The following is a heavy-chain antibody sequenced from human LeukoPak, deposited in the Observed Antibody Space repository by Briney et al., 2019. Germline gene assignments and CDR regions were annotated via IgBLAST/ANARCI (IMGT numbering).Heavy chain of an antibody. CDR3: ARELTTVTGYNWFDP. V-gene: IGHV3-7*01. Sequence: GGSLRLSCAASGFTFSSYWMSWVRQAPGKGLEWVANIKQDGSEKYYVDSVKGRFTISRDNAKNSLYLQMNSLRAEDTAVYYCARELTTVTGYNWFDPWGQGTLVTVSS. CDR1: GFTFSSYW. CDR2: IKQDGSEK. D-gene: IGHD4-11*01. J-gene: IGHJ5*02.